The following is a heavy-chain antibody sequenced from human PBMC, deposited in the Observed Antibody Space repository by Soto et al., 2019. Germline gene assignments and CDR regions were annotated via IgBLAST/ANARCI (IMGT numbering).Heavy chain of an antibody. V-gene: IGHV3-48*02. CDR3: ARGGNRHGYFYL. Sequence: EGQMVESGGGLVQPGGSLRLSCATSGFTFSSYSMNWVRQAPGKGLEWISYISGSSSTIYYADSVKGRFTISRDNAKDSLYLHRNSLRDEDTAVYYCARGGNRHGYFYLWGRGTLVTVSS. J-gene: IGHJ2*01. CDR2: ISGSSSTI. CDR1: GFTFSSYS. D-gene: IGHD1-26*01.